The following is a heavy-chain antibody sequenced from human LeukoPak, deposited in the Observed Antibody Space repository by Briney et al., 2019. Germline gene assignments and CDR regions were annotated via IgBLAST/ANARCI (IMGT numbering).Heavy chain of an antibody. D-gene: IGHD6-13*01. Sequence: GGSLRLSCVASGFTVSSNYMSWVRQAPGKGLEWVSVIYSGGSTYYADSVKGRFTISRDNSKNTLYLQMNSLRAEDTAGYYCARRPSSSWYIDYWGQGTLVTVSS. J-gene: IGHJ4*02. CDR1: GFTVSSNY. V-gene: IGHV3-53*01. CDR2: IYSGGST. CDR3: ARRPSSSWYIDY.